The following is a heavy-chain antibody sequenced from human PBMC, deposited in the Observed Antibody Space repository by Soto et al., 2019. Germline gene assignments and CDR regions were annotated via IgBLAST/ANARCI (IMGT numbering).Heavy chain of an antibody. Sequence: ASVKVSCKASGYTFTSYYMHWVRQAPGQGLEWMGIINPSGGSTSYAQKFQGRVTMTRDTSTSTVYMELSSLRSEDTAVYYCARASSYGDYDLQVYGMDVWGQGTTVTVSS. CDR3: ARASSYGDYDLQVYGMDV. D-gene: IGHD4-17*01. CDR2: INPSGGST. V-gene: IGHV1-46*01. CDR1: GYTFTSYY. J-gene: IGHJ6*02.